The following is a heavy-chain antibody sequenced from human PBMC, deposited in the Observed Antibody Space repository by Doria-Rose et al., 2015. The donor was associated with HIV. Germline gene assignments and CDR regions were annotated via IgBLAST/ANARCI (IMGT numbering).Heavy chain of an antibody. CDR1: GFSFESYA. CDR2: ISWDSGAK. Sequence: VQLVQSGGGLVQPGRSLRLSCVGSGFSFESYAMHWVRLAPGKGLGWVAGISWDSGAKDNADSVEDRFTISRDNAKKSVYLEMRSLRPEDTAFYYCAKAPIIGPKYYFYMDVWAKGTSVTVSS. J-gene: IGHJ6*03. CDR3: AKAPIIGPKYYFYMDV. D-gene: IGHD3-3*01. V-gene: IGHV3-9*01.